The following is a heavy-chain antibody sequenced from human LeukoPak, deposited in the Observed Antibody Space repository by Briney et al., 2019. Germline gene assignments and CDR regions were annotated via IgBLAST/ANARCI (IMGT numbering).Heavy chain of an antibody. V-gene: IGHV3-23*01. Sequence: GGSLRLSCAASGFTSSSYAMSWVRQAPGKGLEWVSAISGSGGSTYYADSVKGRFTISRDNSKNTLYLQMNSLRAEDTAVYYCAKGVGGAVAGHLDYWGQGTLVTVSS. CDR3: AKGVGGAVAGHLDY. J-gene: IGHJ4*02. D-gene: IGHD6-19*01. CDR2: ISGSGGST. CDR1: GFTSSSYA.